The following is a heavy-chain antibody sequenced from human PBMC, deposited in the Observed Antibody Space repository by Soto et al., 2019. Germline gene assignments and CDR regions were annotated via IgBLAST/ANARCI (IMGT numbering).Heavy chain of an antibody. CDR2: IYSGGTT. CDR3: VRGGRPGNYYYYYMDV. CDR1: GFTLSSSY. V-gene: IGHV3-53*04. Sequence: EVQLVESGGGLVQPGGSLRLSCAASGFTLSSSYIYWVRQAPGKGLEWVSVIYSGGTTYYADSVKGRFTISRHNSKNTLYLQVNSLTAEDTAVYYCVRGGRPGNYYYYYMDVWGKGTTVTVSS. D-gene: IGHD3-10*01. J-gene: IGHJ6*03.